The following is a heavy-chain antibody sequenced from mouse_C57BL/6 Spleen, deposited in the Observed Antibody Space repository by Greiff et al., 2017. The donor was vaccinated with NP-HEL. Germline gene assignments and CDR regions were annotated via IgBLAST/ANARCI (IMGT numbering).Heavy chain of an antibody. CDR3: VYMVTRCAY. V-gene: IGHV1-22*01. Sequence: EVKLQESGPELVKPGASVKMSCKASGYTFTDYNMHWVKQSHGKSLEWIGYINPNNGGTSYNQKFKGKATLTVNKSSSTAYMELRSLTSEDSAVYYCVYMVTRCAYWGQGTLVTVSA. J-gene: IGHJ3*01. D-gene: IGHD2-2*01. CDR2: INPNNGGT. CDR1: GYTFTDYN.